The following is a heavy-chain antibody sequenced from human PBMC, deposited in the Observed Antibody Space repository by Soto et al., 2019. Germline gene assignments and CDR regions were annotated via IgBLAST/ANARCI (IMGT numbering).Heavy chain of an antibody. Sequence: GGSLSLSCAASGFTFSSYAMSWVRQAPGKGLEWVSATSGSGGSTYYADSVKGRFTISRDNSKNTLYLQMNSLRAEDTAVYYCAKDEPVTTITYYFDYWGQGTLVTVSS. CDR2: TSGSGGST. CDR3: AKDEPVTTITYYFDY. D-gene: IGHD5-12*01. J-gene: IGHJ4*02. V-gene: IGHV3-23*01. CDR1: GFTFSSYA.